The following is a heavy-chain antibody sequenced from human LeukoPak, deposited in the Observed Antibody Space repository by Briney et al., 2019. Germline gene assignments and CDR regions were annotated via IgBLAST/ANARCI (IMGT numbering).Heavy chain of an antibody. CDR3: ARHGGHYSPFDI. CDR1: GGSISSYY. D-gene: IGHD3-22*01. V-gene: IGHV4-59*08. Sequence: PSETLSLTCTVSGGSISSYYWSWIRQPPGKGLEWIGHIYYSGSTNYNPSLKSRVTISVDTSKNQFSLKLSSVTAADTAVYYCARHGGHYSPFDIWGQGTMVTVSS. J-gene: IGHJ3*02. CDR2: IYYSGST.